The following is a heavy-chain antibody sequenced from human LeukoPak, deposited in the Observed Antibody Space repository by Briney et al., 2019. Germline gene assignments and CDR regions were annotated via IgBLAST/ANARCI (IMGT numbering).Heavy chain of an antibody. CDR1: GYTFTSYY. J-gene: IGHJ4*02. V-gene: IGHV1-2*02. Sequence: ASVKVSCKASGYTFTSYYMHWVRQAPGQGLEWMGWINPNSGGTNYAQKFQGRVTMTRDTSISTAYMELSRLRSDDTAVYYCARPYDFWSGFLDYWGQGTLVTVSS. D-gene: IGHD3-3*01. CDR2: INPNSGGT. CDR3: ARPYDFWSGFLDY.